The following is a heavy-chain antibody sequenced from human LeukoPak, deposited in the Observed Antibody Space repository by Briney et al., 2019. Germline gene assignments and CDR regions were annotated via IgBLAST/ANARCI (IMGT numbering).Heavy chain of an antibody. V-gene: IGHV4-59*08. Sequence: SETLSLTCTVSGGSISNYYWSWIREPPGKGLEWIGYIHYSGSTNYNPSLKSRITMSVDTSTNQFSLKVISVTAADTAVYYCARVNPNWFDPWGQGTLVTVSS. J-gene: IGHJ5*02. CDR3: ARVNPNWFDP. CDR1: GGSISNYY. CDR2: IHYSGST.